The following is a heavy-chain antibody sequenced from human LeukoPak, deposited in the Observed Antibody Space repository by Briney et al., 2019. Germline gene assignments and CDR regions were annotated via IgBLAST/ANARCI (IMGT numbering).Heavy chain of an antibody. D-gene: IGHD5-12*01. CDR1: GYTLTELS. CDR3: STAQGRWVGYSGYDLVT. CDR2: FDPEDGET. J-gene: IGHJ3*01. Sequence: ASVKVSCKVSGYTLTELSMIWVRQAPGKGLEWMGGFDPEDGETIYAQKFRGRVTMTEDTSTDTAYMELSSLRSEDTAVYYCSTAQGRWVGYSGYDLVTWGQGTMVTVSS. V-gene: IGHV1-24*01.